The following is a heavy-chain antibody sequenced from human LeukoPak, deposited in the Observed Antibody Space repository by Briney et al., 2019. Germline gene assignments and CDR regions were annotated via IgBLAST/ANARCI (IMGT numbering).Heavy chain of an antibody. D-gene: IGHD6-13*01. J-gene: IGHJ4*02. CDR1: GFSFSTYT. V-gene: IGHV3-48*02. Sequence: GGSLRLYCSASGFSFSTYTMNWVSQAPGKGLDWVSYISSSSSTIYYADSVKGRFTISRDNANNSLYLQMNSLRDEDTAVYYCARARRYRSSWYHDYWGQRSGLSVSS. CDR3: ARARRYRSSWYHDY. CDR2: ISSSSSTI.